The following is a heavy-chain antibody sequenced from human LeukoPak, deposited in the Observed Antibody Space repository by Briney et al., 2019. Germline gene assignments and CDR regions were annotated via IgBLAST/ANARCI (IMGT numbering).Heavy chain of an antibody. CDR3: AREEDGGWFDP. CDR1: GFTFNSYG. CDR2: IWYDGSNK. V-gene: IGHV3-33*01. D-gene: IGHD3-10*01. Sequence: PGGSLRLSCAASGFTFNSYGMHWDRQAPGKGLEWVAVIWYDGSNKYYADSVKGRFTISRANSKNTLYLQMNSLRAEDTAVYYCAREEDGGWFDPWGQGTLVTVSS. J-gene: IGHJ5*02.